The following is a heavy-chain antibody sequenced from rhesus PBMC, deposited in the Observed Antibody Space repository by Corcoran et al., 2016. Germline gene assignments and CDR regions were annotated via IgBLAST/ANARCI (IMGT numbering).Heavy chain of an antibody. CDR1: GASISSNY. CDR2: IYGSGGST. D-gene: IGHD4-29*01. CDR3: ARNPYGSRAFDY. V-gene: IGHV4S2*01. J-gene: IGHJ4*01. Sequence: QVQLQESGPGLVKPSETLPPTCAVSGASISSNYWSCIRQAPGEGMEWIGRIYGSGGSTDDNPSLKSRVTISIDTSKNQFSLKLSSVTAADTAVYYCARNPYGSRAFDYWGQGVLVTVSS.